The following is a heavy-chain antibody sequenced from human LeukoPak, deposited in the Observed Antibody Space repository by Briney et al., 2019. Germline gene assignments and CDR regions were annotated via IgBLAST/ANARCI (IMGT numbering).Heavy chain of an antibody. CDR2: ISYSGST. D-gene: IGHD6-13*01. Sequence: SETLSLTCTVSGGSISSYYWSWIRQPPGKGLEWIGYISYSGSTNYNPSLKSRVTISVDTSKNQFSLKLSSVTAADTAVYYCASHSSSWYKPYYYYGMDVWGQGTTVTVSS. J-gene: IGHJ6*02. CDR1: GGSISSYY. CDR3: ASHSSSWYKPYYYYGMDV. V-gene: IGHV4-59*01.